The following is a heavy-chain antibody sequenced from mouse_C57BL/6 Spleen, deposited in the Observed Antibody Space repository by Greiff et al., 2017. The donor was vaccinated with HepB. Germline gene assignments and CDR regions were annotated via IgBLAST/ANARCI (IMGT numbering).Heavy chain of an antibody. CDR3: ARNGYYDWFAY. J-gene: IGHJ3*01. D-gene: IGHD2-3*01. CDR2: ISSGSSTI. Sequence: EVQWVESGGGLVKPGGSLKLSCAASGFTFSDYGMHWVRQAPEKGLEWVAYISSGSSTIYYADTVKGRFTISRDNAKNTLFLQMTSLRSEDTAMYYCARNGYYDWFAYWGQGTLVTVSA. CDR1: GFTFSDYG. V-gene: IGHV5-17*01.